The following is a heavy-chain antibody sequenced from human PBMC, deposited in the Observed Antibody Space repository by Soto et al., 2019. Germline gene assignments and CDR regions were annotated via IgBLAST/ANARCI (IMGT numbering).Heavy chain of an antibody. V-gene: IGHV3-21*01. CDR3: APLDTVTTSY. CDR2: ISSSSSYI. J-gene: IGHJ4*02. CDR1: GFTFSSYS. Sequence: EVQLVESGGGLVKPGGSLRLSCAASGFTFSSYSMNWVRQAPGKGLEWVSSISSSSSYIYYADSVKGRFTISRDNAKNSLYLQLNSLRAEDTAVYYCAPLDTVTTSYWVQGTLVTVSS. D-gene: IGHD4-17*01.